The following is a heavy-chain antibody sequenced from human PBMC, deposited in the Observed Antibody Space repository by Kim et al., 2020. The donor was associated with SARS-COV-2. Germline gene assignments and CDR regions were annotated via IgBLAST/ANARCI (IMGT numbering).Heavy chain of an antibody. CDR3: ARRYTFRTGTLDS. Sequence: GASLKISCKGSGYSFTTYWVVWVRQVPGKGLEYMGIIFPGDSETRYSPSFQGHVTISVDKSISTAYLQWSSLTASDSATYYCARRYTFRTGTLDSWGQGTLVTVSS. CDR1: GYSFTTYW. V-gene: IGHV5-51*01. J-gene: IGHJ4*02. CDR2: IFPGDSET. D-gene: IGHD3-16*02.